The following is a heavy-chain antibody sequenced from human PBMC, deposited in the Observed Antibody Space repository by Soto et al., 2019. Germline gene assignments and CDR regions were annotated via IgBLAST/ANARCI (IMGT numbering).Heavy chain of an antibody. CDR3: AKDYPSGYSSGYLGYFDY. CDR2: ISGSGGST. D-gene: IGHD3-22*01. V-gene: IGHV3-23*01. J-gene: IGHJ4*02. Sequence: GGSLRLSCAASGFTFSSYAMSWVRQAPGKGLEWVSAISGSGGSTYYADSVKGRFTISRDNSKNTLYLQMNSLRAEDTAVYYCAKDYPSGYSSGYLGYFDYWGQGTLVTVSS. CDR1: GFTFSSYA.